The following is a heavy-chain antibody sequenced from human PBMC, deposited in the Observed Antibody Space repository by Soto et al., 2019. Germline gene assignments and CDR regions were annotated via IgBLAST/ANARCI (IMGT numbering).Heavy chain of an antibody. CDR2: ISYDGSNK. D-gene: IGHD4-17*01. J-gene: IGHJ6*03. Sequence: GGSLRLSCAASGFTFSSYGMHWVCQAPGKGLEWVAVISYDGSNKYYADSVKGRFTISRDNSKNTLYLQMNSLRAEDTAVYYCAKEDDYVRTLYYYYYMDVWGKGTTVTVSS. CDR1: GFTFSSYG. CDR3: AKEDDYVRTLYYYYYMDV. V-gene: IGHV3-30*18.